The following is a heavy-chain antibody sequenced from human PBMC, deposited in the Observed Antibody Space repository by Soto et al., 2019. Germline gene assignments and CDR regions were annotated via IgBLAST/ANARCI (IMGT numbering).Heavy chain of an antibody. CDR3: ARHDIFANSATGCSFYVMDV. CDR1: GSSVSSSTYS. CDR2: ICYSGTT. J-gene: IGHJ6*02. D-gene: IGHD3-3*02. V-gene: IGHV4-39*01. Sequence: PSETLSLTCTVSGSSVSSSTYSWAWIRQPPGRGLEWIGNICYSGTTYYNPSLKSRVAISVDTSKNQFSLKLSSVTAADTAVYSCARHDIFANSATGCSFYVMDVWGQRPTVTVS.